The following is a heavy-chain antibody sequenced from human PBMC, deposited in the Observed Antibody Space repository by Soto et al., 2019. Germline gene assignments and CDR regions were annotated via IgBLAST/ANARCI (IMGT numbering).Heavy chain of an antibody. CDR3: ARLVSIADSGWKKWWAFDI. J-gene: IGHJ3*02. CDR1: GGSFSGYY. CDR2: INHSGST. D-gene: IGHD5-12*01. V-gene: IGHV4-34*01. Sequence: SETLSLTCAVYGGSFSGYYWSWIRQPPGKGLEWIGEINHSGSTNYNPSLKSRVTISVDTSKNQFSLKLSSVTAADTAVYYCARLVSIADSGWKKWWAFDIWGQGTMVTV.